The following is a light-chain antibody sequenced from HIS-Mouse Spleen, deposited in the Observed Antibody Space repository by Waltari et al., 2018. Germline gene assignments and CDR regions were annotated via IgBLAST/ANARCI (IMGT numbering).Light chain of an antibody. J-gene: IGKJ4*01. CDR3: QQFNSYPRT. CDR1: KGISRA. Sequence: AIQLTESPSSLSASVGARVTITCRASKGISRALAWYQQKPGKDPKLLIYDASSLESGVPSRFSGSGSGTDFTLTISSLQPEDFATYYCQQFNSYPRTFGGGTKVEIK. CDR2: DAS. V-gene: IGKV1-13*02.